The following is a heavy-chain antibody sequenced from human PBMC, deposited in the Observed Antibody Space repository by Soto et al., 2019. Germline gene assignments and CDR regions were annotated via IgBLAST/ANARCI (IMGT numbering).Heavy chain of an antibody. D-gene: IGHD2-2*01. Sequence: ASVKVSCKASGYTFTGYYMHWVRQAPGQGLEWMGWINPNSGGTNYAQKLQGRVTMTTDTSTSTAYMELRSLRSDDTAVYYCARGVSLCSSTSCFYYYYYMDVWGKGTTVTVSS. CDR2: INPNSGGT. V-gene: IGHV1-2*02. J-gene: IGHJ6*03. CDR3: ARGVSLCSSTSCFYYYYYMDV. CDR1: GYTFTGYY.